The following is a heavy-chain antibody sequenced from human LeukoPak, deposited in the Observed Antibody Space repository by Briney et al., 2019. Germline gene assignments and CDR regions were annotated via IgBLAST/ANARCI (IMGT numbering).Heavy chain of an antibody. CDR3: ARVRTRAYGSGSYDY. D-gene: IGHD3-10*01. Sequence: PSETLSLTCAVYGGSFSGYYWSWIRQPPGKGLEWIGEINHSGSTNYNPSLKSRVTISVDTSKNQFSLKLSSVTAADTAVYYCARVRTRAYGSGSYDYWGQGTLVTVSS. CDR1: GGSFSGYY. J-gene: IGHJ4*02. V-gene: IGHV4-34*01. CDR2: INHSGST.